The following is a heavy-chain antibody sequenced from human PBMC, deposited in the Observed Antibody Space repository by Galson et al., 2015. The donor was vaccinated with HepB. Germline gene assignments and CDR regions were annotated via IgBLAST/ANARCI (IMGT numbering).Heavy chain of an antibody. Sequence: SLRLSCAASGFTFSSYRMSWVRQAPGKGLEWVANIKQDGSEKYYVDSVKGRFTISRDNAKNSLYLQMNSLRAEDTAVYYCARDRHYRWEQLGKGGFDYWGQGTLVTVSS. V-gene: IGHV3-7*03. J-gene: IGHJ4*02. CDR1: GFTFSSYR. CDR2: IKQDGSEK. CDR3: ARDRHYRWEQLGKGGFDY. D-gene: IGHD6-13*01.